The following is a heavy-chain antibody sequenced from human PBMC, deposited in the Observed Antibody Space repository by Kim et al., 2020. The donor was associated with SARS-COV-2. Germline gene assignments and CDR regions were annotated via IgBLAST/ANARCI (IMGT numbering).Heavy chain of an antibody. CDR3: ARHDYGDSGKGIDY. J-gene: IGHJ4*02. D-gene: IGHD4-17*01. CDR2: IYYSGST. CDR1: GGSISSSSYY. V-gene: IGHV4-39*01. Sequence: SETLSLTCTVSGGSISSSSYYWGWIRQPPGKGLEWIGSIYYSGSTYYNPSLKSRVTISVDTSKNQFSLKLSSVTAADTAVYYCARHDYGDSGKGIDYWGQGTLVTVSS.